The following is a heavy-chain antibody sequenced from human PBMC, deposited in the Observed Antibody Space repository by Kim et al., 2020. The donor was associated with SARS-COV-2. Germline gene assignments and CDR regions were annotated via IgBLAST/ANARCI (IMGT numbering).Heavy chain of an antibody. Sequence: GESLKISCKGSGYSFTSYWISWVRQMPGKGLEWMGRIDPSDSYTNYSPYFQGHVTISADKSISTAYLQWSSLKASDTAMYYCASQYDSSGSYGMDVWGQGTTVTVSS. V-gene: IGHV5-10-1*01. CDR2: IDPSDSYT. D-gene: IGHD3-22*01. CDR1: GYSFTSYW. CDR3: ASQYDSSGSYGMDV. J-gene: IGHJ6*02.